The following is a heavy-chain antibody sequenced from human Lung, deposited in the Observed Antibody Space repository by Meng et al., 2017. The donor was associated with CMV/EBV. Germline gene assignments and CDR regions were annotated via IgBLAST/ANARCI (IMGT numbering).Heavy chain of an antibody. V-gene: IGHV3-30-3*01. CDR3: ARDLKAAVTSYYYHYGLDV. CDR2: ISFDGSNK. D-gene: IGHD6-13*01. CDR1: GFKFSNYP. J-gene: IGHJ6*02. Sequence: GGSLRLSCAASGFKFSNYPVHWVRLAPGKGLEWVAVISFDGSNKFYAESVKGRFTISRDNSKNTLYLQMNSLRAEDTALYYCARDLKAAVTSYYYHYGLDVWGQRTTVTVSS.